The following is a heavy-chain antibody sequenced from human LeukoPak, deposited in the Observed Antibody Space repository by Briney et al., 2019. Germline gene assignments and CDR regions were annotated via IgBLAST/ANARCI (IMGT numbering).Heavy chain of an antibody. J-gene: IGHJ4*02. CDR1: GFTFSSYS. Sequence: PGGSLRLSCAASGFTFSSYSMNWVRQAPGKGLEWVSYISSSSKTIYYADSVKGRFTISRDNSKNTLFLQMNSLRAEDTAVYYCAKDARRTSGWYFFDYWGQGTLVTVSS. D-gene: IGHD6-19*01. CDR3: AKDARRTSGWYFFDY. CDR2: ISSSSKTI. V-gene: IGHV3-48*01.